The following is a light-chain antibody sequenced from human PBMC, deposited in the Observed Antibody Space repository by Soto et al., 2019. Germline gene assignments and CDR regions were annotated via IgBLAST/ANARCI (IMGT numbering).Light chain of an antibody. J-gene: IGLJ1*01. CDR2: GVN. CDR1: SSDVGIYNR. Sequence: QSVLTQPPSVSGSPGQSVTISCTGTSSDVGIYNRVSWYQQPPGTAPKLIIYGVNNRPSGVPDRFSGSKSGNTASLTISGLQAEDGADYYCSSPSSINTYVFGTGTKVTVL. CDR3: SSPSSINTYV. V-gene: IGLV2-18*02.